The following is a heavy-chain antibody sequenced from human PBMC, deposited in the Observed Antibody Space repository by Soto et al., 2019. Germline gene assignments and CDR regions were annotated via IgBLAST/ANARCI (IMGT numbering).Heavy chain of an antibody. CDR2: IYPAGADT. CDR1: GDSVTTYW. D-gene: IGHD5-12*01. Sequence: PGESLKISCKGSGDSVTTYWIGRVRQMPGKGLEWRGIIYPAGADTGYSPSFQGEVTISAHKSIRAAYLPGSGLKASDTALYDCERLEDGYKPYGLDDWGQGTTVTVSS. V-gene: IGHV5-51*01. J-gene: IGHJ6*02. CDR3: ERLEDGYKPYGLDD.